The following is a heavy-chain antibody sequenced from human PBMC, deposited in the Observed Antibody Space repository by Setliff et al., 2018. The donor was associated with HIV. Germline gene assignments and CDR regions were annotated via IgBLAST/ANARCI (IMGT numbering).Heavy chain of an antibody. CDR1: GFTFSNYA. Sequence: GGSLRLSCAASGFTFSNYAMSWVRQAPGKGLEWVSAISGSGGSTYYADSVKGRFTISRDNSKNTLYLQMSSLRAEDTAVYYCAKDRGDYDFWSGYYVYWGQGTPVTVSS. V-gene: IGHV3-23*01. CDR3: AKDRGDYDFWSGYYVY. CDR2: ISGSGGST. J-gene: IGHJ4*02. D-gene: IGHD3-3*01.